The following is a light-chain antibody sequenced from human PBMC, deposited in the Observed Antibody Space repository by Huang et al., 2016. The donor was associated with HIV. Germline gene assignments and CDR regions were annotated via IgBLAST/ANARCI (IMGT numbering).Light chain of an antibody. V-gene: IGKV4-1*01. CDR1: QSVLYSSNNNNY. CDR2: GAS. CDR3: QQYYNTPS. J-gene: IGKJ1*01. Sequence: DIVMTQSPDSLTVSLGERATINCKSSQSVLYSSNNNNYLAWYQQQPGQPPKLLIYGASTRESGVPDRFSGSGSGTDFTLTISSLQAEDVAVYYCQQYYNTPSFGQGTKVEIK.